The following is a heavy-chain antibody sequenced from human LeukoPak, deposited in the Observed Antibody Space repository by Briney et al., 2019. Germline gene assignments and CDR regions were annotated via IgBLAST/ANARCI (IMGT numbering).Heavy chain of an antibody. CDR1: GFTFGGSA. CDR2: IRYDGSNK. V-gene: IGHV3-30*02. D-gene: IGHD3-22*01. J-gene: IGHJ5*02. CDR3: AKGMYYYDTTYSFDP. Sequence: GGSLRLSCTASGFTFGGSAMTWVRQAPGKGLEWVAFIRYDGSNKSYADSVKGRFTISRDNSKNTLYLQMYSLRDEDTAVYYCAKGMYYYDTTYSFDPWGQGTLVTVSS.